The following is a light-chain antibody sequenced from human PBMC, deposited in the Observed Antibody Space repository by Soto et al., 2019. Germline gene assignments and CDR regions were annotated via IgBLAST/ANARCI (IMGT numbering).Light chain of an antibody. CDR1: QSLLSSNRNNY. CDR3: MQGTHWPIT. V-gene: IGKV2-28*01. J-gene: IGKJ5*01. CDR2: LGS. Sequence: EIVLTQSPLSLPVTPGEPASISCRSSQSLLSSNRNNYLDWSLQKPGQSPQVLIYLGSNRASGVPDRFSGSGSGTDFTLKISRVEAEDVGVYYCMQGTHWPITFGQGTRLAIK.